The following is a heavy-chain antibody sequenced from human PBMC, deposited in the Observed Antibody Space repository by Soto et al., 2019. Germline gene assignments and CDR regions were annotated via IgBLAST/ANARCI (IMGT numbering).Heavy chain of an antibody. CDR3: ARGGGEYSNYGSGDYYYGMDV. Sequence: QVQLVESGGGVVQPGRSLRLSCAASGFTFSSYGMHWVRQAPGKGLEWVAVIWYDGSNKYYADSVKGRFTISRDNSKNTLYLQMNSLRAEDTAVYYCARGGGEYSNYGSGDYYYGMDVW. D-gene: IGHD4-4*01. CDR1: GFTFSSYG. V-gene: IGHV3-33*01. J-gene: IGHJ6*01. CDR2: IWYDGSNK.